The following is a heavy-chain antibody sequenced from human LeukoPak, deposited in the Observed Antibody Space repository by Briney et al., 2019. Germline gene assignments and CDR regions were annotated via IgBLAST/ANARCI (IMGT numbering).Heavy chain of an antibody. V-gene: IGHV3-53*01. CDR2: IYSGGST. D-gene: IGHD6-19*01. CDR3: AREALPTTYSSGWPNWFDP. J-gene: IGHJ5*02. CDR1: GFTVSSNY. Sequence: PGGSLRLSCAASGFTVSSNYMSWVRQAPGKGLEWVSVIYSGGSTYYADSVKGRFTISRDNSKNTLYLQMNSLRAEDTAVYYCAREALPTTYSSGWPNWFDPWGQGTLVTVSS.